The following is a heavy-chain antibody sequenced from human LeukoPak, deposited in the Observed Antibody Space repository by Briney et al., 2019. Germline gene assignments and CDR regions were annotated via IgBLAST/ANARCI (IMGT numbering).Heavy chain of an antibody. Sequence: PSETLSLTCTVSGGSISSYYWNWIRQPPGKGLEWIGYIYYSGSTNYNPSLKSRVTISVDTSKNQFSLKLSSVTAADTAVYYCARSQSYSYGSGSYHDYWGQGTLVTVSS. D-gene: IGHD3-10*01. CDR1: GGSISSYY. J-gene: IGHJ4*02. CDR2: IYYSGST. V-gene: IGHV4-59*01. CDR3: ARSQSYSYGSGSYHDY.